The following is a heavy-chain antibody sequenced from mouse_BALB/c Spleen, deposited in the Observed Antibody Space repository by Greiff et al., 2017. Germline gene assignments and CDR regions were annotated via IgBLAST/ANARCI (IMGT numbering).Heavy chain of an antibody. CDR1: GFSLTSYG. CDR3: ARPNWDGGNYFDY. CDR2: IWAGGST. Sequence: VQVVESGPGLVAPSQSLSITCTVSGFSLTSYGVHWVRQPPGKGLEWLGVIWAGGSTNYNSALMSRLSISKDNSKSQVFLKMNSLQTDDTAMYYCARPNWDGGNYFDYWGQGTTLTVSS. D-gene: IGHD4-1*01. V-gene: IGHV2-9*02. J-gene: IGHJ2*01.